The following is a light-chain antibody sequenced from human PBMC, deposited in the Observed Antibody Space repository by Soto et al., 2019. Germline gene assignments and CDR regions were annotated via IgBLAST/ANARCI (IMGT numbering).Light chain of an antibody. Sequence: EIGLEQSPGTLSFYPGERATLSCRASQSVSSSYLAWYQQKPGQAPRLLIYGASTRATGIPDKFSGSGSGTDFSLTISRLEPEDFAVYYCQHYDNSFLTFGGGTKVDIK. J-gene: IGKJ4*01. CDR3: QHYDNSFLT. V-gene: IGKV3-20*01. CDR2: GAS. CDR1: QSVSSSY.